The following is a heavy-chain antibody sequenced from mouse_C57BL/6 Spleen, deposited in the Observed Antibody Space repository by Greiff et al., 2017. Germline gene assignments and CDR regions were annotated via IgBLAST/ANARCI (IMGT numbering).Heavy chain of an antibody. CDR3: ARIWDFDY. Sequence: QVQLQQPGAELVMPGASVKLSCKASGYTFTSYWMHWVKQRPGPGLEWIGEIDPSDSYTNYNQKFKGKSTLTVDKSSSTAYMQLSSLTSEDSAVYYCARIWDFDYWGQGTTLTVSS. J-gene: IGHJ2*01. CDR1: GYTFTSYW. D-gene: IGHD4-1*01. CDR2: IDPSDSYT. V-gene: IGHV1-69*01.